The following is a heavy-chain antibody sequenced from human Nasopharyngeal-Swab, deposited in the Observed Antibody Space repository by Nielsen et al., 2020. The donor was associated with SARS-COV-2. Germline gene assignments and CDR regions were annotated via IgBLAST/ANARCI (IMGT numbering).Heavy chain of an antibody. Sequence: GGSLRLSCAVSGFIVSSTYMNWVRQAPGKGLEWISNIRMTDSDVFYADSVKGRFTISRDNAKNSLYLQMNSLRAEDTAVYYCVRDSSWAFDSWGQGTLVTVSS. CDR3: VRDSSWAFDS. D-gene: IGHD7-27*01. V-gene: IGHV3-48*01. CDR1: GFIVSSTY. CDR2: IRMTDSDV. J-gene: IGHJ4*02.